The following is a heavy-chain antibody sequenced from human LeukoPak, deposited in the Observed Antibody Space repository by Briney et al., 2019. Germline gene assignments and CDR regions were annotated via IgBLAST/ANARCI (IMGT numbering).Heavy chain of an antibody. V-gene: IGHV4-59*01. CDR3: ARERSTWYDGDAFDI. CDR1: GGSISSYY. Sequence: PSETLSLTCTVSGGSISSYYWSWIRQPPGKGLEWIGYIYYSGSTNYNPSLKSRVTISVDTSMNRFSLKLNSVTAADTALYYCARERSTWYDGDAFDIWGRGTMVTVSS. D-gene: IGHD6-13*01. CDR2: IYYSGST. J-gene: IGHJ3*02.